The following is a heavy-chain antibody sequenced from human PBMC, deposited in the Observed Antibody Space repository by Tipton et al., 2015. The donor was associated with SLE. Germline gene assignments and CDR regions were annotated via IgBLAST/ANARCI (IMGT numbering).Heavy chain of an antibody. CDR1: GYTFTSYD. V-gene: IGHV1-8*01. D-gene: IGHD7-27*01. CDR2: MNPNSGNT. Sequence: QLVQSGPEVKKPGASVKVSCKASGYTFTSYDVNWVRQATGQGLEWLGWMNPNSGNTGYAQKFQGRVTMTRNTSISTAYMELSSLRSEDTAVYYCARWETGERDAFDIWGQGTMVTVSS. J-gene: IGHJ3*02. CDR3: ARWETGERDAFDI.